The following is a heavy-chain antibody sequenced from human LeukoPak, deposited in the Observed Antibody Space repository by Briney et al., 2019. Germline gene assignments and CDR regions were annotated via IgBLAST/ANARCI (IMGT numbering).Heavy chain of an antibody. V-gene: IGHV4-59*01. Sequence: MPSETLSLTCTVSGGSINYYYWMWLRQPPGKGLEWIGYIYYSGGTHYNPSLKSRVTMLVDTSKNQFSLKLTAVTAADTAVYYCARETPGAGHFDYWGQGSLVTVSS. CDR3: ARETPGAGHFDY. CDR1: GGSINYYY. CDR2: IYYSGGT. D-gene: IGHD7-27*01. J-gene: IGHJ4*02.